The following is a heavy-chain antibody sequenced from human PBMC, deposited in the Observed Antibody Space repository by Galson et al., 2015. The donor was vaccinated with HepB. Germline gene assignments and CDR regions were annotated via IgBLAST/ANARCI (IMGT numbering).Heavy chain of an antibody. CDR2: IYSNGKS. CDR1: GFTVGNNY. D-gene: IGHD6-25*01. V-gene: IGHV3-66*01. Sequence: SLRLSCAASGFTVGNNYMTWVRQGPGKGLECVSLIYSNGKSYYAGPVKGRFTISRDSSKNTLYLQMNGLRAEDTAIYYCATSPSAGAWGQGTLVTVSS. CDR3: ATSPSAGA. J-gene: IGHJ4*02.